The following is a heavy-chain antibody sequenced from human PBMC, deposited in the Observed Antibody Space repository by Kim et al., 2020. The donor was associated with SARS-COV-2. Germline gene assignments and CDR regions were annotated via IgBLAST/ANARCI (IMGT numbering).Heavy chain of an antibody. D-gene: IGHD2-21*01. CDR3: ARLKARRVVVIAFFYYYYYMDV. CDR1: GYTFTSYD. CDR2: MNPNSGNT. J-gene: IGHJ6*03. V-gene: IGHV1-8*01. Sequence: ASVKVSCKASGYTFTSYDINWVRQATGQGLEWMGWMNPNSGNTGYAQKFQGRVTMTRNTSISTAYMELSSLRSEDTAVYYCARLKARRVVVIAFFYYYYYMDVWGKGTTVTVSS.